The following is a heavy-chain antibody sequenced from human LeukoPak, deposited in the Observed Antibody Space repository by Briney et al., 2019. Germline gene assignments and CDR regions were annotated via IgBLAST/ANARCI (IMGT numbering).Heavy chain of an antibody. V-gene: IGHV4-38-2*02. Sequence: SETLSLTCTVSGYSISSGYYWGWIRQPPGKGLEWIGYIYHSGNTNHNPSLRGRVTILLDTSKSQFSLKLSSVAAADTAVYYCARVLPQKSSPGIYWYFDLWGRGTLVTVSS. CDR1: GYSISSGYY. J-gene: IGHJ2*01. D-gene: IGHD2-2*01. CDR2: IYHSGNT. CDR3: ARVLPQKSSPGIYWYFDL.